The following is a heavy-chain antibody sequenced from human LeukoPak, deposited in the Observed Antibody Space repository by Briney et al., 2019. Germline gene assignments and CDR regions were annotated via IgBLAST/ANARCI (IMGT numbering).Heavy chain of an antibody. D-gene: IGHD3-10*01. CDR1: GGSINSHY. CDR3: ASRPADTTWYGVFDY. V-gene: IGHV4-59*11. CDR2: IFNTGNT. Sequence: SETLSLTCGVSGGSINSHYWSWIRQPPGKRLEWISYIFNTGNTNYNPSLASRVTTSVDTSRAQFFLRLSPVTAADTAIYYCASRPADTTWYGVFDYWSQGTLVTVSS. J-gene: IGHJ4*02.